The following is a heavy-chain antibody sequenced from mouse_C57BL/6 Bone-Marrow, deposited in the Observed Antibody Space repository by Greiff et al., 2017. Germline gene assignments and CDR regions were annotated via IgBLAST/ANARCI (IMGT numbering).Heavy chain of an antibody. CDR2: IDPSDSYT. J-gene: IGHJ4*01. Sequence: QVQLQQPGAELVKPGASVKLSCKASGYTFTSSWMQWVKQRPGQGLEWIGEIDPSDSYTNYNQKFKGKATLTADTSSSTAYMQLSSLTSDDSSVYYCASPMGYCAFDSWGQGTSVTVSS. V-gene: IGHV1-50*01. CDR3: ASPMGYCAFDS. D-gene: IGHD1-1*02. CDR1: GYTFTSSW.